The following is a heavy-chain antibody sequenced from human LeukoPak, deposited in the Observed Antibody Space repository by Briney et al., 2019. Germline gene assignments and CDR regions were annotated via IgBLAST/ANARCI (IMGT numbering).Heavy chain of an antibody. CDR1: GFTFSSYA. CDR3: AKLLWVRRCFDY. D-gene: IGHD3-10*01. V-gene: IGHV3-23*01. CDR2: ISGSGGST. J-gene: IGHJ4*02. Sequence: PGGSLRLSCAASGFTFSSYAMSWVRQAPGKGLEWVSAISGSGGSTYYADSVKGRFTISRDNSKNTLYLQMNSLGAEDTAVYYCAKLLWVRRCFDYWGQGTLVTVSS.